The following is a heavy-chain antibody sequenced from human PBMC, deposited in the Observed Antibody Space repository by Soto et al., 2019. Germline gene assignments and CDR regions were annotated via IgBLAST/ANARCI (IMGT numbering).Heavy chain of an antibody. Sequence: SETLSLTCAVYGGSFSGYYWSWIRQPPGKGLEWIGEINHSGSTNYNPSLKSRVTISVDTSKNQFSLKLSSVTAADTAVYYCARAPPRTTVTTTYYFDYWGQGTLVTVSS. D-gene: IGHD4-17*01. J-gene: IGHJ4*02. CDR3: ARAPPRTTVTTTYYFDY. CDR1: GGSFSGYY. V-gene: IGHV4-34*01. CDR2: INHSGST.